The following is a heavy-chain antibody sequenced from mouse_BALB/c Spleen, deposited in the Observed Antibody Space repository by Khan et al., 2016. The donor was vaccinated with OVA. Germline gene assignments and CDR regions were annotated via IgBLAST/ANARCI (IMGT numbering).Heavy chain of an antibody. CDR1: GYSFTDYF. V-gene: IGHV1-37*01. Sequence: EVQLQQSGPDLVKPGASLKISCEASGYSFTDYFINWVKQDHGKSLEWIGRINPYNGDTFYNQKFEGKATLTVDESSSTAHMELLSLTSEDSAVYYCGRNERQYGGYGEALDYWGQGTSVIVPS. J-gene: IGHJ4*01. CDR2: INPYNGDT. CDR3: GRNERQYGGYGEALDY. D-gene: IGHD2-13*01.